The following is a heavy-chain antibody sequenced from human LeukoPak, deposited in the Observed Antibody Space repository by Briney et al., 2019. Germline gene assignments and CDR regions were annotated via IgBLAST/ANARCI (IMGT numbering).Heavy chain of an antibody. CDR3: ARDSSTRTAWFDP. CDR1: GYTFTSYD. Sequence: ASVKVSCKASGYTFTSYDINWVRQATGQGLEWMGWMNPNSGNTGYAQKLQGRVTMTTDTSTSTAYMELRSLRSDDTAVYYCARDSSTRTAWFDPWGQGTLVTVSS. D-gene: IGHD6-6*01. J-gene: IGHJ5*02. CDR2: MNPNSGNT. V-gene: IGHV1-8*01.